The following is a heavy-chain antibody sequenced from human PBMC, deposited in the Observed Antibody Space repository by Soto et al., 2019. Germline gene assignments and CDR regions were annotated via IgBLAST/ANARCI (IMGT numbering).Heavy chain of an antibody. CDR3: ARCPIVLMVHARGKWFDP. V-gene: IGHV4-34*01. J-gene: IGHJ5*02. D-gene: IGHD2-8*01. CDR1: GGSFIGYY. Sequence: PSETLSLTCAVYGGSFIGYYCSWIRHPPWKWLEWIGEINHSGSTNYNPSLKSRVTISVDTSKNQCSPKLGSVTAADTAVYYCARCPIVLMVHARGKWFDPWGQGTLVTVSS. CDR2: INHSGST.